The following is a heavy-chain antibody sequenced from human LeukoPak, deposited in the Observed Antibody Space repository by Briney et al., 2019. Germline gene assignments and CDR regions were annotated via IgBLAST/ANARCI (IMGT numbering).Heavy chain of an antibody. CDR1: GFTFSNDW. J-gene: IGHJ4*02. CDR2: IKSKTDGGTT. Sequence: GRSLRLSCAASGFTFSNDWMNWVRQDPGKGLEWVGRIKSKTDGGTTDYAAPVKGRSTISRDDSKNTLYLQMNSLKTEDTAVYYCTTATKSGTYSRGYWGQGTLVTVSS. V-gene: IGHV3-15*01. D-gene: IGHD1-26*01. CDR3: TTATKSGTYSRGY.